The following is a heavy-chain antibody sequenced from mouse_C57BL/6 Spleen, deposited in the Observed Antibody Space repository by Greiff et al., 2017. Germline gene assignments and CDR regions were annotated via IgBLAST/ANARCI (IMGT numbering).Heavy chain of an antibody. J-gene: IGHJ2*01. V-gene: IGHV1-82*01. CDR3: ASPYTGYYFDY. D-gene: IGHD1-1*01. CDR2: IYPGDGDT. Sequence: VQLQQSGPELVKPGASVKISCKASGYAFSSSWMNWVKQRPGQGLEWIGRIYPGDGDTNYNGKFKGKATLTADKSSSTAYMQLSSLTSEDSAVYFCASPYTGYYFDYWGQGTTLTVSS. CDR1: GYAFSSSW.